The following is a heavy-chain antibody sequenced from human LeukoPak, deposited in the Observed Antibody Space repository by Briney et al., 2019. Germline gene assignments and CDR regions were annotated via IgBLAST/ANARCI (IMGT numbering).Heavy chain of an antibody. D-gene: IGHD6-13*01. V-gene: IGHV3-53*01. CDR2: IYTAGST. CDR3: AGGSSWPGLSF. J-gene: IGHJ4*02. CDR1: GFTVSGKY. Sequence: GGSLRLSCAASGFTVSGKYVSWVRQAPGMGLEWVSVIYTAGSTSYADSVRGRFTISRDNSKNTLYLQMNSLRAEDTAVYFCAGGSSWPGLSFWGQGTLLTVPS.